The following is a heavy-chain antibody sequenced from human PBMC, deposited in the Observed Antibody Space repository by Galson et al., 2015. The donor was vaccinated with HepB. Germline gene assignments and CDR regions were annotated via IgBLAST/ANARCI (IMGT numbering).Heavy chain of an antibody. V-gene: IGHV3-73*01. CDR2: IRSKANSYAT. CDR3: TSGAVQGYCSSTSCSTNWYFDL. D-gene: IGHD2-2*01. CDR1: GFTFSGSA. J-gene: IGHJ2*01. Sequence: SLRLSCAASGFTFSGSAMHWVRQASGKGLEWVGRIRSKANSYATAYAASVKGRFTISRDDSKNTAYLQMSSLKTEDTAVYYCTSGAVQGYCSSTSCSTNWYFDLWGRGTLVTVSS.